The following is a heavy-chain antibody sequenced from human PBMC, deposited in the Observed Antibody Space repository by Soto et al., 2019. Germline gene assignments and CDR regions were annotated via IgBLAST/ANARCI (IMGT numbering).Heavy chain of an antibody. CDR1: GGSISSSSYY. J-gene: IGHJ5*02. V-gene: IGHV4-39*07. CDR2: IYYSGST. D-gene: IGHD3-3*01. Sequence: SETLSLTCTVSGGSISSSSYYWGWIRQPPGKGLEWIGCIYYSGSTNYNPSLKSRVTISVDTSKNQFSLKLSSVTAADTAVYYCARGAWYDFWSGYNPRWFDPWGQGTLVTVSS. CDR3: ARGAWYDFWSGYNPRWFDP.